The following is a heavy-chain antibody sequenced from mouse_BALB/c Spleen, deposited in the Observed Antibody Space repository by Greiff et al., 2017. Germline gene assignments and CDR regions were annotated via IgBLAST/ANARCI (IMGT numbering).Heavy chain of an antibody. CDR3: ARVDYGSSSFAY. CDR1: GYTFTSYW. Sequence: QVQLKQPGAELVKPGASVKLSCKASGYTFTSYWMHWVKQRPGQGLEWIGEINPSNGRTNYNEKFKSKATLTVDKSSSTAYMQLSSLTSEDSAVYYCARVDYGSSSFAYWGQGTLVTVSA. D-gene: IGHD1-1*01. CDR2: INPSNGRT. J-gene: IGHJ3*01. V-gene: IGHV1S81*02.